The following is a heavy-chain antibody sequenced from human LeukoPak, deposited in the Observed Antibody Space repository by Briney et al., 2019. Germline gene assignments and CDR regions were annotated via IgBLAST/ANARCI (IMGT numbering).Heavy chain of an antibody. CDR3: ARRDIVVVPASILGAFDI. Sequence: SVKVSCKASGGTFSSYAISWVRQAPGQGLEWMGGIIPIFGTANYAQKFQGRVTITADKSTSTAYMELSSLRAEDTALYYCARRDIVVVPASILGAFDIWGQGTMVTVSS. CDR1: GGTFSSYA. V-gene: IGHV1-69*06. J-gene: IGHJ3*02. CDR2: IIPIFGTA. D-gene: IGHD2-2*02.